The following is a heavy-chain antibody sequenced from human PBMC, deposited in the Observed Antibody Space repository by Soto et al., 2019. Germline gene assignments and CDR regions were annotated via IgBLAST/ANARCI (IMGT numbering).Heavy chain of an antibody. CDR1: GFTFSSYA. CDR3: AKMSSLEDGNMDV. Sequence: EVQLLESGGGLVQPGGSLRLSFAASGFTFSSYAMSWVRQAPGKGLEWVSAISGSGGSTYYADSVKGRFTISRDNSKNPLYLQMNSLRAEDTAVYYCAKMSSLEDGNMDVWGQGTTVTVSS. CDR2: ISGSGGST. D-gene: IGHD1-1*01. V-gene: IGHV3-23*01. J-gene: IGHJ6*02.